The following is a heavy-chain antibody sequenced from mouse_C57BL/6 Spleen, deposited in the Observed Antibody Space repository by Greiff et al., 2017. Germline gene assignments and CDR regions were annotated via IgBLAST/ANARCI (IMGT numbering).Heavy chain of an antibody. CDR2: IWSDGST. CDR3: ARLYYGYYGAMDY. Sequence: QVQLKESGPGLVAPSQSLSITCTVSGFSLTSYGVHWVRQPPGKGLEWLVVIWSDGSTTYNSALKSRLSISKDNSKSQVFLKMNSLQTDDTAMYYCARLYYGYYGAMDYWGQGTSVTVSS. D-gene: IGHD2-3*01. V-gene: IGHV2-6*03. CDR1: GFSLTSYG. J-gene: IGHJ4*01.